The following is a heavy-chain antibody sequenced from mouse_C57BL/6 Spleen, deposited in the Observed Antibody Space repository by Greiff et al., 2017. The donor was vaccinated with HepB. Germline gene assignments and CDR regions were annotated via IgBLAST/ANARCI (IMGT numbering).Heavy chain of an antibody. CDR3: ARDDGYYVPYAMDY. Sequence: DVHLVESGGGLVKPGGSLKLSCAASGFTFSDYGMHWVRQAPEKGLEWVAYISSGSSTIYYADTVKGRFTISRDNAKNTLFLQMTSMRSEDTAMYYCARDDGYYVPYAMDYWGQGTSVTVSS. J-gene: IGHJ4*01. CDR1: GFTFSDYG. V-gene: IGHV5-17*01. D-gene: IGHD2-3*01. CDR2: ISSGSSTI.